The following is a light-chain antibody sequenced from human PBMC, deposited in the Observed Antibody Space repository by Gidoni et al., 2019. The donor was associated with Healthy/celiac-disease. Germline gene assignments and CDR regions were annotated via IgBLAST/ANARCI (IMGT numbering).Light chain of an antibody. Sequence: DIQMTQSPSSLSASVGDRVTITCQASPDISNYLNWYQPKPGKAPKLLIYDASNWETGVPSRFSGSGSGTDFTFTISSLQPEDIATYYCQQYDNLPTFGQXTRLEIK. J-gene: IGKJ5*01. V-gene: IGKV1-33*01. CDR2: DAS. CDR3: QQYDNLPT. CDR1: PDISNY.